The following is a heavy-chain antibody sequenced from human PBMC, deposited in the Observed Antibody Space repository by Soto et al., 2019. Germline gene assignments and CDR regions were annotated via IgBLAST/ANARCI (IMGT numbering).Heavy chain of an antibody. CDR2: IYYSGST. J-gene: IGHJ4*02. CDR1: GGSVSSGSYY. CDR3: ARVARGGVY. Sequence: QVQLQESGPGLVKPSETLSLTCTVSGGSVSSGSYYWSWIRQPPGKGLEWIGYIYYSGSTNYHPSLKSRRTISVDTSKNQFSLKLSSVTAADTAVYYCARVARGGVYWGQGTLVPVSS. V-gene: IGHV4-61*01.